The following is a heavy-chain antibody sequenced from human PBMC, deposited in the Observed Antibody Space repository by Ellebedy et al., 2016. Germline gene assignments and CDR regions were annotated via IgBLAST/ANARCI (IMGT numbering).Heavy chain of an antibody. CDR1: GFTFSSYA. J-gene: IGHJ4*02. Sequence: GESLKISCAASGFTFSSYAMSWVRQAPGKGLEWVSAISGSGGSTYYADSVKGRFTISRDNSKNTLYLQMNSLRAEDTAVYYCAKDSYIVVVPAAHFDYWGQGTLVTASS. V-gene: IGHV3-23*01. D-gene: IGHD2-2*01. CDR2: ISGSGGST. CDR3: AKDSYIVVVPAAHFDY.